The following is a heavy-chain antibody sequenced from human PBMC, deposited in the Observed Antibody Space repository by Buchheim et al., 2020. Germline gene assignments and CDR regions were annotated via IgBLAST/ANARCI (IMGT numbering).Heavy chain of an antibody. CDR3: AIPYCGGDCYLPYYYYYMDV. V-gene: IGHV1-3*01. Sequence: QVQLVQSGAEVKKPRASVKVSCKASGYTFTSYAMHWVRQAPGQRLEWMGWINAGNGNTKYSQKFQGRVTITRDTSASTAYMELSSLRSEDTAVYYCAIPYCGGDCYLPYYYYYMDVWGKGTT. J-gene: IGHJ6*03. CDR2: INAGNGNT. CDR1: GYTFTSYA. D-gene: IGHD2-21*02.